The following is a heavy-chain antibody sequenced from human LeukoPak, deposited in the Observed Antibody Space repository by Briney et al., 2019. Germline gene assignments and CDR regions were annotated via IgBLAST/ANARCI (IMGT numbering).Heavy chain of an antibody. CDR3: ARGALLEWLLYLPRWYFDY. V-gene: IGHV4-34*01. CDR1: GGSFSGYY. D-gene: IGHD3-3*01. J-gene: IGHJ4*02. CDR2: INHSGST. Sequence: PSETLSLTCAVYGGSFSGYYWSWIRQPPGKGLEWIGEINHSGSTNYNPSLKSRVTISVDTSKNQFSPKLSSVTAADTAVYYCARGALLEWLLYLPRWYFDYWGQGTLVTVSS.